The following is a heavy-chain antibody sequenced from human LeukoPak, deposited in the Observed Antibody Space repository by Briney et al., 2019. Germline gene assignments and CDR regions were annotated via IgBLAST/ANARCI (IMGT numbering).Heavy chain of an antibody. D-gene: IGHD3-10*01. Sequence: PSETLSLTCTVSGYSISSGYFWGWIRQPPGKGLEWIGTIYNSGSTYYNASLESRVTISVDTSKNQFSLKLSSVTAADTAVYYCASRDYYGSGRTFDYWGQGTLVTVSS. J-gene: IGHJ4*02. CDR1: GYSISSGYF. V-gene: IGHV4-38-2*02. CDR2: IYNSGST. CDR3: ASRDYYGSGRTFDY.